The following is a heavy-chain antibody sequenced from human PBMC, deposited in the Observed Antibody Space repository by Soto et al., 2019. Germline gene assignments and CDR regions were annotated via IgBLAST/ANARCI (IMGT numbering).Heavy chain of an antibody. D-gene: IGHD3-16*01. Sequence: SGPTLVNPTQTLTLTCTFSGFSLSTTGVGVSWIRQPPGKALEWLALIYWHDDKRYSPSLKSRLTITKDTSKNQVVLTMTNMEDLVTATYYCGNRGGSAVCLYYLDYWGQAARVSVFS. J-gene: IGHJ4*02. CDR1: GFSLSTTGVG. CDR2: IYWHDDK. CDR3: GNRGGSAVCLYYLDY. V-gene: IGHV2-5*01.